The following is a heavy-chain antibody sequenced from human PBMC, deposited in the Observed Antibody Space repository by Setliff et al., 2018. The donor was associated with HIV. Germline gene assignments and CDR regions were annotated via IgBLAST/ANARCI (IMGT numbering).Heavy chain of an antibody. CDR3: ARGPWIQLWSSELDAFDI. D-gene: IGHD5-18*01. CDR1: GYTFTSYY. J-gene: IGHJ3*02. V-gene: IGHV1-46*01. Sequence: GASVKVSCKASGYTFTSYYLHWVRQAPGQGLEWMGLINPSGGSTTYAQKFLGRVTLTRDTSTSTVYMELSSLRSEDTAVYYWARGPWIQLWSSELDAFDIWGQGTMVTVSS. CDR2: INPSGGST.